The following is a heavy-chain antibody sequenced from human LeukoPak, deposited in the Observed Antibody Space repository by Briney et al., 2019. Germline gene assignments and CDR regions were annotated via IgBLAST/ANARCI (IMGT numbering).Heavy chain of an antibody. D-gene: IGHD1-26*01. CDR2: IYHSGST. CDR1: GGSIRSSSYY. Sequence: SETLSLTCTVSGGSIRSSSYYWVWIRQRPGKGLEWIGTIYHSGSTYYNPSLKSRVTISVDTSKNQFSLKLSSVTAADTAVYYCARDRGGELPFFDYWGQGTLVTVSS. V-gene: IGHV4-39*07. J-gene: IGHJ4*02. CDR3: ARDRGGELPFFDY.